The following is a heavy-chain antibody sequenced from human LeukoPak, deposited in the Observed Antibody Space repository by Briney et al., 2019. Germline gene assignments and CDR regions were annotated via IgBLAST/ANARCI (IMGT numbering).Heavy chain of an antibody. J-gene: IGHJ4*02. Sequence: ASVKVSCKVSGYTLTELSMHWVRQAPGKGLEWMGGFDPEDGETIYAQKFQGRVTMTEDTSTDTAYMELSSLRSEDTAVYYCARANFLYCSSSTCLFDYWGQGTLVTASS. CDR1: GYTLTELS. D-gene: IGHD2-2*01. V-gene: IGHV1-24*01. CDR3: ARANFLYCSSSTCLFDY. CDR2: FDPEDGET.